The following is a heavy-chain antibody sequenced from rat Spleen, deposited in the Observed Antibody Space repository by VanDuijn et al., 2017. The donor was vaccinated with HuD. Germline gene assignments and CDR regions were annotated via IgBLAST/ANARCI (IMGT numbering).Heavy chain of an antibody. CDR2: ITPSGGAT. J-gene: IGHJ3*01. D-gene: IGHD4-3*01. V-gene: IGHV5-25*01. CDR1: GFTFRNYD. Sequence: EVQLVESGGDLVQPGRSLKLSCAASGFTFRNYDMAWVRQAPTGGLEWVTSITPSGGATYYRDSVKGRFTVSRDNAQSTLYLQLDSLRSEDTATYYCARQDTSGYSNWFGFWGQGTLVTVSS. CDR3: ARQDTSGYSNWFGF.